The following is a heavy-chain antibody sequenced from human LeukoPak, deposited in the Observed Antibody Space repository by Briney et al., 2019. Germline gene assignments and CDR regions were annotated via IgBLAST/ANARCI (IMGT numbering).Heavy chain of an antibody. J-gene: IGHJ4*02. CDR1: GFTFSSYS. CDR3: ARDPPNCGGDCYPSFFDY. D-gene: IGHD2-21*02. Sequence: PGGSLRLSCAASGFTFSSYSMNWVRQAPGKGLEWVSYISSSSSTIYYADSVKGRFTISRDNAKNSLYLQMNSLRDEDTAVYYCARDPPNCGGDCYPSFFDYWGQGTLVTVSS. CDR2: ISSSSSTI. V-gene: IGHV3-48*02.